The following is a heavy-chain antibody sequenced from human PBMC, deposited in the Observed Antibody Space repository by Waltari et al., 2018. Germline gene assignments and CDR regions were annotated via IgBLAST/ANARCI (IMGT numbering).Heavy chain of an antibody. Sequence: QLQLQESGPGLVKPSGTLSLTCAVSGDSMSRAYWGSWVRQPPGKGLEWIGQVYGGGKTNYNPSFASRVTVELDTYNKKFSLKVTSATAADTAVYYCARDRGRGLYLDSWGPG. J-gene: IGHJ4*02. CDR1: GDSMSRAYW. V-gene: IGHV4-4*02. CDR3: ARDRGRGLYLDS. D-gene: IGHD2-15*01. CDR2: VYGGGKT.